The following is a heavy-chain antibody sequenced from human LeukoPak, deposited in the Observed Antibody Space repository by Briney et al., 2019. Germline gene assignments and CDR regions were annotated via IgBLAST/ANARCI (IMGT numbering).Heavy chain of an antibody. CDR1: GFTFSRYW. Sequence: PGGSLRLSCAASGFTFSRYWMTWVRQAPGKGLEWVANIKQDESKKNYVDSVKGRFTISRDNAKNSLYLQMNSLRAEDTAVYYCATPLDYYDSSGYHRGGDWGQGTRVAVSS. D-gene: IGHD3-22*01. V-gene: IGHV3-7*03. CDR3: ATPLDYYDSSGYHRGGD. CDR2: IKQDESKK. J-gene: IGHJ4*02.